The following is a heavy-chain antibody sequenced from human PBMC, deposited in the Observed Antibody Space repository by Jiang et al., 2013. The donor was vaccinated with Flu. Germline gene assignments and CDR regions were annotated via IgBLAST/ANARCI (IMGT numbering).Heavy chain of an antibody. Sequence: LLKPSETLSLTCAVYGGSFSGNYWSWIRQSPGKGLQWIADIDHSGSTNYNPSLKSRVTLSIDTSKGQFSLKMNSVTAADTALYYCARDVKIEAAGTEWLDPWGQGTLVTVSS. CDR2: IDHSGST. V-gene: IGHV4-34*01. CDR1: GGSFSGNY. D-gene: IGHD6-13*01. J-gene: IGHJ5*02. CDR3: ARDVKIEAAGTEWLDP.